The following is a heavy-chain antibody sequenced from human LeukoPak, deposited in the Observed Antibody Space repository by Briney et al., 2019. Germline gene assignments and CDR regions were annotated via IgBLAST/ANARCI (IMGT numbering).Heavy chain of an antibody. Sequence: GGSLRLSCAASGFTFSSYAMSWVRQAPGKGLEWVSAISGSGGSTYYADSVKGRFTISRDNSKNTLYLQMNSLRAEDTAVYYCARDQEGPGGWYYWGQGTLVTVSS. D-gene: IGHD6-19*01. CDR2: ISGSGGST. CDR3: ARDQEGPGGWYY. V-gene: IGHV3-23*01. CDR1: GFTFSSYA. J-gene: IGHJ4*02.